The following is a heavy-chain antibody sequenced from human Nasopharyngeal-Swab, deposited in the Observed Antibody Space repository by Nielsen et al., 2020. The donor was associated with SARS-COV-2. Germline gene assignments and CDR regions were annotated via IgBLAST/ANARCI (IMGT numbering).Heavy chain of an antibody. CDR1: GGSFSGYY. D-gene: IGHD6-13*01. CDR3: ARDGLVYGSSWYGDNWFDP. V-gene: IGHV4-34*01. J-gene: IGHJ5*02. CDR2: INHSGST. Sequence: SETLSLTCAVYGGSFSGYYWSWIRQPPGKGLEWIGEINHSGSTNYNSSLKSRVTISIDTSKNQFSLKLTSVTAADTAVYYCARDGLVYGSSWYGDNWFDPWGQGTLVTVSS.